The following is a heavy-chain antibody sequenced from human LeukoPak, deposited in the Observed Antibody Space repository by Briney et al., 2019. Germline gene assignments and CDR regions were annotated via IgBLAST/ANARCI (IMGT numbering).Heavy chain of an antibody. J-gene: IGHJ4*02. V-gene: IGHV3-9*01. CDR3: AKDYCSSTSCYRVADHYFDY. Sequence: PGRSLRLSCAASGFTFDDYAMHWVRQAPGEGLEWVSGISWNSGSIGYADSVKGRFTISRDNAKNSLYLQMNSLRAEDTALYYCAKDYCSSTSCYRVADHYFDYWGQGTLVTVSS. CDR1: GFTFDDYA. CDR2: ISWNSGSI. D-gene: IGHD2-2*01.